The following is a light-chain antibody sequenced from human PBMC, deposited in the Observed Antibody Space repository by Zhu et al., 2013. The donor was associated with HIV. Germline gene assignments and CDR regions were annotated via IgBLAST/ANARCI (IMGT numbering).Light chain of an antibody. CDR2: EVT. CDR3: SSFTTSNTPWV. J-gene: IGLJ3*02. V-gene: IGLV2-14*01. CDR1: SSDVGDYKY. Sequence: QSALTQPASVSGSPGQSITISCTGSSSDVGDYKYVSWYQQHPGKAPKLVIYEVTNRPSGVSNRFSGSKSGNTASLTISGLQAEDEADYYCSSFTTSNTPWVFGGGTKLTVL.